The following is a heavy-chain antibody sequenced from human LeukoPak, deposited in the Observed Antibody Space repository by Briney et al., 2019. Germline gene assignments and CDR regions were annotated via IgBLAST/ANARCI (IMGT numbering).Heavy chain of an antibody. D-gene: IGHD3-22*01. V-gene: IGHV3-9*01. Sequence: GRSLRLSCAASGFTFDDYAMHWVRHAPGKGLEWVSGISWNSGSIGYADSVKGRFTISRDNAKNSLYLQMNSLRAEDTALYYCAKSWSYDSSGYHMNYWGQGTLVTVSS. CDR1: GFTFDDYA. J-gene: IGHJ4*02. CDR2: ISWNSGSI. CDR3: AKSWSYDSSGYHMNY.